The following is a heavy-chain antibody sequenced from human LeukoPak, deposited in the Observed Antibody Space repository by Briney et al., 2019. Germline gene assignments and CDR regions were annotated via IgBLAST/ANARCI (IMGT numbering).Heavy chain of an antibody. CDR1: GYTFTVYY. CDR2: INPNSGGT. V-gene: IGHV1-2*02. D-gene: IGHD3-9*01. J-gene: IGHJ5*02. CDR3: ASSYYDILTGYSLHWFDP. Sequence: ASVTVSFKCSGYTFTVYYMHWVRQAPGQGLEWMGWINPNSGGTNYPQKFQGRDTMTRDTSISTAYMELSRLRSDDTAVYYCASSYYDILTGYSLHWFDPWGQGTLVTVSS.